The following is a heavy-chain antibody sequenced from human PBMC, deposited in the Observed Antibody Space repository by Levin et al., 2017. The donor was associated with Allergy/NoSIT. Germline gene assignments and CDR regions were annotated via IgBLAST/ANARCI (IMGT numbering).Heavy chain of an antibody. Sequence: GGSLRLSCAASGFSFSTNGMHWVRQAPGKGLEWVAVISNDGSNRYYGDSVKGRFTISRDNSENTGEMQMNSLRGEDTAVYYCAKRRGCGSDYFESWGQGTLLPLSS. CDR1: GFSFSTNG. CDR2: ISNDGSNR. V-gene: IGHV3-30*18. CDR3: AKRRGCGSDYFES. J-gene: IGHJ4*02. D-gene: IGHD2-21*01.